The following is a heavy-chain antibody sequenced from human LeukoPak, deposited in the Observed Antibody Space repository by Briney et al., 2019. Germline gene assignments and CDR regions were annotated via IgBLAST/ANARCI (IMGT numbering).Heavy chain of an antibody. CDR1: GSTFSSYW. D-gene: IGHD3-10*01. CDR3: ATDRRGSNDY. CDR2: MRQDGNEK. Sequence: GGSLRLSCVASGSTFSSYWMTWVRQAPGKGLEWVANMRQDGNEKYYVDSVRGRFTISRDNAKNSLYLQMNSLRAEDTAVYYCATDRRGSNDYWGQGTLVTVSS. J-gene: IGHJ4*02. V-gene: IGHV3-7*01.